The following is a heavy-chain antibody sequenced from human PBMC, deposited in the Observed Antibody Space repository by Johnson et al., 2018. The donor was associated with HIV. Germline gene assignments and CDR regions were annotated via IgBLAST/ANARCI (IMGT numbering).Heavy chain of an antibody. CDR2: ITSVSDAETK. CDR1: GFTFNNAW. D-gene: IGHD6-13*01. V-gene: IGHV3-15*01. Sequence: VQLVESGGGLVQPGGSLRLSCAVSGFTFNNAWMSWVRQAPGKGLEWVGRITSVSDAETKDYGSPVNGRFTISRDDSSNTLYRQMNSLRAEDTAVYHCARDLSEGGSWYRDVFDIWGQGTVVTVSS. CDR3: ARDLSEGGSWYRDVFDI. J-gene: IGHJ3*02.